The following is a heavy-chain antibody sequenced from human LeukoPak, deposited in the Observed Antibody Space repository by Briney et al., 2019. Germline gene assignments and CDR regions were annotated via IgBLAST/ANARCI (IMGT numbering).Heavy chain of an antibody. D-gene: IGHD6-19*01. J-gene: IGHJ6*02. CDR3: ARSADSSGWYTYYYGMDV. CDR2: MNPNSGNT. CDR1: GYTFTSYD. Sequence: ASVKVSCKASGYTFTSYDINWVRQATGQGLEGRGWMNPNSGNTGYAQKFQGRVTMTRNTSISTAYMELSSLRSEDTAVYYCARSADSSGWYTYYYGMDVWGQGTTVTVSS. V-gene: IGHV1-8*01.